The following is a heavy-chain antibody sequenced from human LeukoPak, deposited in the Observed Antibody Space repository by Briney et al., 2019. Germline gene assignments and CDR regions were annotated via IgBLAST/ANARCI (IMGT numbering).Heavy chain of an antibody. J-gene: IGHJ5*02. CDR2: INPNSGGT. D-gene: IGHD2-2*01. V-gene: IGHV1-2*02. CDR3: ARGGWSLGYCSSSSCLDWFDP. Sequence: GASVKVSCKASRYTFTDYYMHWVRQAPGQGLEWMGWINPNSGGTNYVQKFQGRVTMTRDTSISTAYMELSRLRSDDTAVYYCARGGWSLGYCSSSSCLDWFDPWGQGTLVTVSS. CDR1: RYTFTDYY.